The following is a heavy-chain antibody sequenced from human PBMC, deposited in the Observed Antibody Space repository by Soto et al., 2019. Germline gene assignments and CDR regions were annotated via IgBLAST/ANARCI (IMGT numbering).Heavy chain of an antibody. V-gene: IGHV1-69*13. CDR3: AREGENPLYYYYYGMDV. CDR2: IIPIFGTA. D-gene: IGHD2-21*01. J-gene: IGHJ6*02. Sequence: SVKVSCKASGGTFSSYAISWVRQAPGQGLEWMGGIIPIFGTANYAQKFQGRVTITADESTSTAYMELSSLRSEDTAVYYCAREGENPLYYYYYGMDVWRQGTTVTVSS. CDR1: GGTFSSYA.